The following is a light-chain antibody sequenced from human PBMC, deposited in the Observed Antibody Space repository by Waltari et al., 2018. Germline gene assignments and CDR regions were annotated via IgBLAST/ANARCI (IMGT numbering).Light chain of an antibody. J-gene: IGKJ2*01. CDR3: QQRGNWPSGYT. V-gene: IGKV3-11*01. CDR1: QSVSSY. Sequence: EIVLTQSPATLSLSPGERATLSCRASQSVSSYLVWYQQKPGQAPRPLIYDASRRATGIRARFSGSVSGTDFTLTISSLEPEDFAVYYCQQRGNWPSGYTFGQGTKLEIK. CDR2: DAS.